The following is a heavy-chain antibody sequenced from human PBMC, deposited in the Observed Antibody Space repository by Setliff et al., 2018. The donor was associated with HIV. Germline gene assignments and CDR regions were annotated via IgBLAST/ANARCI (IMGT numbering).Heavy chain of an antibody. D-gene: IGHD5-12*01. CDR1: GGSISSYY. J-gene: IGHJ6*03. Sequence: SETLSLTCTVSGGSISSYYWSWIRQPPGKGLEWIGYIYTSGSTHYNPPLKSRATISVDTSKNQFSLRLNSVTAADTAVYYCARGATLLPGYSDRWEYFYMDVWGKGTTVTVSS. CDR2: IYTSGST. CDR3: ARGATLLPGYSDRWEYFYMDV. V-gene: IGHV4-4*08.